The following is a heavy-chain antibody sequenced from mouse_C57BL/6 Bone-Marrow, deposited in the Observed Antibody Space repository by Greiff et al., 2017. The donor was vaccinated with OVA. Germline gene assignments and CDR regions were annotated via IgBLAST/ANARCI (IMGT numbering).Heavy chain of an antibody. CDR1: GFTFSSYA. J-gene: IGHJ1*03. D-gene: IGHD1-1*01. CDR2: ISDGGSYT. V-gene: IGHV5-4*01. Sequence: DVKLVESGGGLVKPGGSLKLSCAASGFTFSSYAMSWVRQTPEKRLEWVATISDGGSYTYYPDNVKGRFTISRDNAKNNLYLQMSHLKSEDTAMYYCARDGGITTVVYWYFDVWGTGTTVTVSS. CDR3: ARDGGITTVVYWYFDV.